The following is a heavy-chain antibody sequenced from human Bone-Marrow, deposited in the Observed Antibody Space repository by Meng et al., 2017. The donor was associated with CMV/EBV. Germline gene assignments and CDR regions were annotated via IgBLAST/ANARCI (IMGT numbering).Heavy chain of an antibody. Sequence: ASVKVSCKASGYTFTSYYMHWVRQAPGQGLEWMGIINPSGGSTSYAQKFQGRVTMTRDTSTSTVYMELSSLRSEDTAVYYCTKGGEDGSGSYRHYYYYYGMDVWAQGTTVTVSS. J-gene: IGHJ6*02. D-gene: IGHD3-10*01. CDR3: TKGGEDGSGSYRHYYYYYGMDV. CDR1: GYTFTSYY. CDR2: INPSGGST. V-gene: IGHV1-46*01.